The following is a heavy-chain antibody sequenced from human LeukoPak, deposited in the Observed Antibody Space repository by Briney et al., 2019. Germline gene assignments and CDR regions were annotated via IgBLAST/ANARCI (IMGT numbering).Heavy chain of an antibody. J-gene: IGHJ3*02. CDR2: IRYDGTNK. V-gene: IGHV3-30*02. CDR1: GFTFSSCG. D-gene: IGHD1-26*01. CDR3: AKGNGSWDAFDI. Sequence: PGGSLRLSCAASGFTFSSCGMHWVRQAPGKGLGWVTFIRYDGTNKYYADSVKGRFTISRDNSKNTLSLQMNSLRTEDTAVYYCAKGNGSWDAFDIWGQGTMVTVSS.